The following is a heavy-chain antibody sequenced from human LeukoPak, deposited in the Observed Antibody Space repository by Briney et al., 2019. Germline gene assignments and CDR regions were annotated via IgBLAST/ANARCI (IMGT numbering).Heavy chain of an antibody. CDR2: IYYSGST. V-gene: IGHV4-59*01. D-gene: IGHD1-26*01. CDR1: GGSISSYY. J-gene: IGHJ4*02. CDR3: ARVDSGSFLFDY. Sequence: SETLSLTCAVSGGSISSYYWSWIRQPRGKGLEWIGYIYYSGSTNYNPSLKSRVTISVDTFKNQFSLKLSSVTAADTAVYYCARVDSGSFLFDYWGQGTLVTVSS.